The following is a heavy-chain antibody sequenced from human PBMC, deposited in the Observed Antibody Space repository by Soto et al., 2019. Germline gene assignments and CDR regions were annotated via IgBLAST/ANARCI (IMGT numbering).Heavy chain of an antibody. CDR2: INPNSGGT. D-gene: IGHD3-9*01. J-gene: IGHJ3*02. CDR3: ASTNRRDWLGMDAFDI. CDR1: GCTFTGYY. V-gene: IGHV1-2*02. Sequence: XSVKVYCTAAGCTFTGYYMHWGRQTAGQGLEWMGWINPNSGGTNYAQKFQGRVTMTRDTSISTAYMELSRLRSDDTAVYYCASTNRRDWLGMDAFDIWGQGTMVTVSS.